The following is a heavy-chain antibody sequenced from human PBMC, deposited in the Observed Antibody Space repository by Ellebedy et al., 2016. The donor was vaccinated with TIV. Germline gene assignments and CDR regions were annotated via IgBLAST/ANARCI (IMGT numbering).Heavy chain of an antibody. V-gene: IGHV4-30-4*01. CDR3: ARARFGELFYYYYGMDV. Sequence: MPSETLSLTCTVSGGSISSGDYYWSWIRQPPGKGLDWIGYIDYSGSTYYNPSLKSRVIISVDTSKNQFSLKLSSVTAADTAVYYCARARFGELFYYYYGMDVWGQGTTVTVS. CDR2: IDYSGST. D-gene: IGHD3-10*02. J-gene: IGHJ6*02. CDR1: GGSISSGDYY.